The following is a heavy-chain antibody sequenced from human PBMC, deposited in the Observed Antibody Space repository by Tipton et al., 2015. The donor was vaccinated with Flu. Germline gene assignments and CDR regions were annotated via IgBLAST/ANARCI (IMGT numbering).Heavy chain of an antibody. CDR2: IYYSGST. CDR3: ASSLSYSGSYNN. Sequence: LRLSCTVSGGSISSSSYYWGWICQPPGKGLEWIGSIYYSGSTYYNPSLKSRVTISVDTSKNQFSLKLSSVTAADTAVYYCASSLSYSGSYNNWGQGTLVTVSS. V-gene: IGHV4-39*01. CDR1: GGSISSSSYY. J-gene: IGHJ4*02. D-gene: IGHD1-26*01.